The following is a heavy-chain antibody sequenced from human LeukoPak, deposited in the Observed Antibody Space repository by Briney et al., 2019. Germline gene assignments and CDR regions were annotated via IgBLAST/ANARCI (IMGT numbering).Heavy chain of an antibody. Sequence: GGSLRLSCAASGFTFSSYAMSWVRQAPGKGLEWVSAISGSGGSTYYADSVKGRFTISRDNSKNTLYLQMNSLRDEDTAVYYCAIVHGYYDGTGYWVQWGQGTLVTVSS. V-gene: IGHV3-23*01. CDR3: AIVHGYYDGTGYWVQ. CDR1: GFTFSSYA. D-gene: IGHD3-22*01. CDR2: ISGSGGST. J-gene: IGHJ1*01.